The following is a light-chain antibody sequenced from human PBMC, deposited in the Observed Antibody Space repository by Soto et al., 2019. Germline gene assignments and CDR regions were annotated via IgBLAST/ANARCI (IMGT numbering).Light chain of an antibody. V-gene: IGKV3-15*01. CDR3: QQGHNWPLT. Sequence: ELVMTQSPAPLSLSPGERAALSCRASQSINSELAWYQQKPGQPPRLLIYGASTRATGVPARFTGSESGSEFTLTISGLQSEDFAVYYCQQGHNWPLTVGQGTRLEI. CDR2: GAS. J-gene: IGKJ2*01. CDR1: QSINSE.